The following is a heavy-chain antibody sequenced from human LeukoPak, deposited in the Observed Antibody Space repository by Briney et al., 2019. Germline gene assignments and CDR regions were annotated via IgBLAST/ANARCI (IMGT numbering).Heavy chain of an antibody. D-gene: IGHD3-22*01. CDR2: IYSGGST. Sequence: GGSLRLSCAASGFTVSSNYMSWVRQAPGKGQEWVSVIYSGGSTYYADSVKGRFTISRDNSKNTLYLQMNSLRAEDTAVYYCARGGYYYDSSGYLDYWGQGTLVTVSS. V-gene: IGHV3-53*01. J-gene: IGHJ4*02. CDR1: GFTVSSNY. CDR3: ARGGYYYDSSGYLDY.